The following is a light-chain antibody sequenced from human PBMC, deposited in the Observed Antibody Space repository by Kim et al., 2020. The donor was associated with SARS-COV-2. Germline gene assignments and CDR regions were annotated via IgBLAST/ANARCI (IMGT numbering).Light chain of an antibody. J-gene: IGKJ1*01. V-gene: IGKV3-15*01. CDR1: QSVSSE. Sequence: EKVVTQSPATLSVSPGERVTLSCRASQSVSSELAWYQQKPGQAPRLLIYGASTRVTGIPARFSGSGSGTEFTLTISSLQSEDFAVYYCQQYNNWPQTFGQGTKVDIK. CDR2: GAS. CDR3: QQYNNWPQT.